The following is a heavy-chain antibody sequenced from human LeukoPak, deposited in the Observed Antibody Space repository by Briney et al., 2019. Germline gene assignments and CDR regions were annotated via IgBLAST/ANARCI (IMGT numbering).Heavy chain of an antibody. J-gene: IGHJ5*02. D-gene: IGHD2-2*02. CDR1: GGTFSSYA. V-gene: IGHV1-69*13. CDR2: IIPIFGTA. Sequence: SVKVSCKASGGTFSSYAISWVRQAPGQGLVWMGGIIPIFGTANYAQKFQGRVTITADESTSTAYMELNSLRSEDTAVYYCARGGVVPAAIPWFDPWGQGTLVTVSS. CDR3: ARGGVVPAAIPWFDP.